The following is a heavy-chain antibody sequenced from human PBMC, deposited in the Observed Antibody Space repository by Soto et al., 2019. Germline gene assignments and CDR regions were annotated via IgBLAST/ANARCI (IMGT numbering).Heavy chain of an antibody. CDR3: ARDSQTYYDYVWGSYRGYWYFDL. V-gene: IGHV3-33*01. Sequence: QVQLVESGGGVVQPGRSLRLSCAASGFTFSSYGMHWVRQAPGKGLEWVAVIWYDGSNKYYADSVKGRFTISRDNSKNTLYLQMNSLRAEDTAVYYCARDSQTYYDYVWGSYRGYWYFDLWGRGTLVTVSS. CDR1: GFTFSSYG. CDR2: IWYDGSNK. J-gene: IGHJ2*01. D-gene: IGHD3-16*02.